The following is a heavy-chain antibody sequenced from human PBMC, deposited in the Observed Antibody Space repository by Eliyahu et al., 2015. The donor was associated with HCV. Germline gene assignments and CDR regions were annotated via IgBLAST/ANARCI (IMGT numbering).Heavy chain of an antibody. CDR2: ISSSSSYI. Sequence: EVQLVESGGGLVKPGGSLRLSXAASGFTFIXYSMNWVRQAPGKGLEWVSSISSSSSYIYYADSVKGRFTISRDNAKNSLYLQMNSLRAEDTAVYYCARVIAVAGSSSWFDPWGQGTLVTVSS. CDR3: ARVIAVAGSSSWFDP. V-gene: IGHV3-21*01. J-gene: IGHJ5*02. CDR1: GFTFIXYS. D-gene: IGHD6-19*01.